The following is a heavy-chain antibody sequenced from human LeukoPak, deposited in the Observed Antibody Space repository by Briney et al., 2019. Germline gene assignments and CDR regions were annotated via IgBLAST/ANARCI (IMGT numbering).Heavy chain of an antibody. CDR1: GGSISSYY. Sequence: PSETLSLTCTVSGGSISSYYWSWIRQPAGRGLEWIGRIYTSGSTNYNPSLKSRVTMSVDTSKNQFSLKLSSVTAADTAVYYCARDNCSSTSCYVGWFGPWGQGALVTVSS. V-gene: IGHV4-4*07. J-gene: IGHJ5*02. CDR3: ARDNCSSTSCYVGWFGP. CDR2: IYTSGST. D-gene: IGHD2-2*01.